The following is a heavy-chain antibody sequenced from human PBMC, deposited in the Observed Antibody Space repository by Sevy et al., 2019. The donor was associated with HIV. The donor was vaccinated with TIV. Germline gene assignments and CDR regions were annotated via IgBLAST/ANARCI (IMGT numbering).Heavy chain of an antibody. CDR2: ISGSGGRT. V-gene: IGHV3-23*01. CDR3: AKPTSYVYGSSSDPLPSSRNDY. Sequence: GGSLRLSCAASGFTFTSYAMSWVRQAPGKGLEWVSAISGSGGRTYYADSVKGRFTISRDNSKNTLNLQMNSLRAEDTAIYDCAKPTSYVYGSSSDPLPSSRNDYWGQGTLVTVSS. D-gene: IGHD3-10*01. J-gene: IGHJ4*02. CDR1: GFTFTSYA.